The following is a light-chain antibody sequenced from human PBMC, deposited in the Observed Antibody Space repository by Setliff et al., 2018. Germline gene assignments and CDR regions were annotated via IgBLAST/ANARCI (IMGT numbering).Light chain of an antibody. CDR1: SSDIGNYNL. CDR2: EVN. V-gene: IGLV2-14*02. Sequence: QSALTQPASVSGSPGQSITVSCTGTSSDIGNYNLVSWYQQHPGKAPKLIIYEVNKRPSGVSNRFSGSKSGNTASLTISGLQAEDEADYYCSSYTSSSTWVFGTGTKVTVL. J-gene: IGLJ1*01. CDR3: SSYTSSSTWV.